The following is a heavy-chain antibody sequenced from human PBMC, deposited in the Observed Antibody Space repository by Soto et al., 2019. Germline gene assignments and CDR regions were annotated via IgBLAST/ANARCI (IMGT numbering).Heavy chain of an antibody. CDR2: IRDSGDRT. D-gene: IGHD2-15*01. Sequence: EVQLLESGGGLVQPGESLRLSCAVSGFIFGNYMMTWVRQAPGKGLEWVSTIRDSGDRTYYADSVKGRFTISRDNLKNTLHLQLDSLGAEDTAVYYCARHVYCRGGSCHYDAFDIRGQGAMVTVSS. CDR3: ARHVYCRGGSCHYDAFDI. V-gene: IGHV3-23*01. J-gene: IGHJ3*02. CDR1: GFIFGNYM.